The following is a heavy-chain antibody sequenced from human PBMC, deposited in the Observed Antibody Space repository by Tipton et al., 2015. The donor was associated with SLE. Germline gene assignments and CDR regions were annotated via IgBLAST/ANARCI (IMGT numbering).Heavy chain of an antibody. D-gene: IGHD2-15*01. CDR1: GFTFSTYW. CDR2: ISYDGAHK. V-gene: IGHV3-30*03. Sequence: SLRLSCAASGFTFSTYWMTWVRQAPGKGLEWVALISYDGAHKYYTESVRGRFTISRDNSKSTLYLQMNSLRVDDTAVYYCWVASGDFDYWGQGSLVTVSS. J-gene: IGHJ4*02. CDR3: WVASGDFDY.